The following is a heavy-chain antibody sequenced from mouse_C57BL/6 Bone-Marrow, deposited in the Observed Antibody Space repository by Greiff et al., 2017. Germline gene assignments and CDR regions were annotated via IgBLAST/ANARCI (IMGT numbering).Heavy chain of an antibody. CDR2: INPNNGGT. D-gene: IGHD4-1*01. V-gene: IGHV1-18*01. CDR1: GYTFTDYN. J-gene: IGHJ4*01. Sequence: DVKLQESGPELVKPGASVKIPCKASGYTFTDYNMDWVKQSHGKSLEWIGDINPNNGGTIYNQKFKGKATLTVDKSSSTAYMELRSLTSEDTAVYYCARPRNWDYAMDYWGQGTSVTVSS. CDR3: ARPRNWDYAMDY.